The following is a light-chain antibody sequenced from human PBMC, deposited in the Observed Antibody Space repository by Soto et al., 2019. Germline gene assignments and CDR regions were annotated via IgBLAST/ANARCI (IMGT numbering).Light chain of an antibody. J-gene: IGKJ1*01. Sequence: DIQMTQSPSTLSASVGDRVTITCRASQSISSWLAWYQQKPGKAPKLLIFDASSLESGVPSRFSGSGSGTEFILTINSLQPDDFATYYCQQYNRYRTFGQGTKV. CDR3: QQYNRYRT. CDR1: QSISSW. CDR2: DAS. V-gene: IGKV1-5*01.